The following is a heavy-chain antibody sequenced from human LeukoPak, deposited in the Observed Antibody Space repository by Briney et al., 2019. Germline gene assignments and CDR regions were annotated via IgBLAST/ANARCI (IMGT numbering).Heavy chain of an antibody. CDR3: ARGTEDYGGNSGYFQH. CDR1: GFTFDDYG. J-gene: IGHJ1*01. D-gene: IGHD4-23*01. CDR2: INWNGGST. V-gene: IGHV3-20*04. Sequence: GGSLGLSCAASGFTFDDYGMSWVRQAPGKGLEWVSGINWNGGSTGYADSVKGRFTISRDNAKNSLYLQMNSLRAEDTALYYCARGTEDYGGNSGYFQHWGQGTLVTVSS.